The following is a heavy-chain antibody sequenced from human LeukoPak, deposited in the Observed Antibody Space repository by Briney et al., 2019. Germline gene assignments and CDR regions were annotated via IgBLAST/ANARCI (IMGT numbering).Heavy chain of an antibody. Sequence: PSETLSLTCAVSGGSISSGGYSWSWIRQPPGKGLEWIGYIYHSGSTYYNPSLKSRVTISEDRSKNQFSLKLSSVTAADTAVYYCARGGYYYDSSGYYFDYWGQGTLVTVSS. V-gene: IGHV4-30-2*01. CDR2: IYHSGST. CDR3: ARGGYYYDSSGYYFDY. CDR1: GGSISSGGYS. J-gene: IGHJ4*02. D-gene: IGHD3-22*01.